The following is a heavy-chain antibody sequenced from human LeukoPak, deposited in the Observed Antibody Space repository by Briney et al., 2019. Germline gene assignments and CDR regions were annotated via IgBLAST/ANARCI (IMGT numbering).Heavy chain of an antibody. D-gene: IGHD3-22*01. J-gene: IGHJ6*03. CDR3: ATVGGYSTNYYYYYMDV. CDR1: GGTFSSYA. Sequence: SLKVCCKASGGTFSSYAISWVRQAPGPGLEWMGGIIPIFGTANYAQKFQARVTITTDESTSTAYMELSSLRSEDTAVYYCATVGGYSTNYYYYYMDVWGKGTTGTVSS. CDR2: IIPIFGTA. V-gene: IGHV1-69*05.